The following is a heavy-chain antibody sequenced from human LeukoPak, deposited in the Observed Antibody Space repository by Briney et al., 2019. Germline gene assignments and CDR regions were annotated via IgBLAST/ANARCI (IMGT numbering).Heavy chain of an antibody. J-gene: IGHJ4*02. CDR1: GFTFSTYW. Sequence: PGGSLRFSCAASGFTFSTYWMSWVRQAPGKGLEWVANIKQDGSEKYFVDSVKGRFTISRDNAKNSLYLQMNSLRAEDTAVYYCARIGYSSGWYAFYFDCWGQGTLVTVSS. CDR2: IKQDGSEK. CDR3: ARIGYSSGWYAFYFDC. D-gene: IGHD6-19*01. V-gene: IGHV3-7*01.